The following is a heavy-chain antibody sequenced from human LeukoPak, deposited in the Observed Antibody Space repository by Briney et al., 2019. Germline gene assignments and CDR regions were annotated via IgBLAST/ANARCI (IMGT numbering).Heavy chain of an antibody. V-gene: IGHV3-9*01. J-gene: IGHJ4*02. CDR1: GFTFDDYA. CDR3: AKDILYISGWYGFDY. D-gene: IGHD6-19*01. Sequence: GRSLRLSCAASGFTFDDYAMHGLGQARGKGVEGVSGISWNSGSIDYADCVRGGLTIYRENDKKSLYLQMDSLRAEDTALYYCAKDILYISGWYGFDYWGQGTLVTVSS. CDR2: ISWNSGSI.